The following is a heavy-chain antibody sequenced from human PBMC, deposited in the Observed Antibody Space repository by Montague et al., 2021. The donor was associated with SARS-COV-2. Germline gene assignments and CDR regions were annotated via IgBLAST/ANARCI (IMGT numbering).Heavy chain of an antibody. CDR3: ARGPVGVAARLRYYFDQ. CDR2: IYYSGTT. D-gene: IGHD6-6*01. V-gene: IGHV4-39*01. J-gene: IGHJ4*02. CDR1: GGSISSSSYY. Sequence: SETLSLTCTVSGGSISSSSYYWGWIRQPPGKGPEWIGSIYYSGTTFYNPSLRSRVTMSVDTSKNQFSLRLSSVTAADTAVYYCARGPVGVAARLRYYFDQWGQGTLVTVSS.